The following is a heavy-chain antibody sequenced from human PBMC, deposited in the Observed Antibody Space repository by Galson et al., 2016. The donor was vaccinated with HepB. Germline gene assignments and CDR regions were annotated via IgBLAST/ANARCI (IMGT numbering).Heavy chain of an antibody. J-gene: IGHJ3*01. CDR3: AKESCSPLSCSYALDV. V-gene: IGHV3-23*01. D-gene: IGHD2-15*01. CDR1: GFTLSTYA. Sequence: SLRLSCAASGFTLSTYAMTWVRQAPGKGLEWVSTLSATGRPTYYADSVTGRFTINRDISKNTLSLQMNSLRADDTAVYYCAKESCSPLSCSYALDVWGQGTMVTVSS. CDR2: LSATGRPT.